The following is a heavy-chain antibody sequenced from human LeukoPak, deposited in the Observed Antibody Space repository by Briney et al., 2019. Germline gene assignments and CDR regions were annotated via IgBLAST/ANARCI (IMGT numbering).Heavy chain of an antibody. D-gene: IGHD5-12*01. J-gene: IGHJ4*02. Sequence: SETLSPTCAVYGGSFSGYYWSWMRQPPGKGLEWIGEINHSRSTNYNPSLKSRVTISVDASKNQISLKVSSVTAADTAVYYCARGGGYGGYYLHNWGQGTLVTVSS. CDR1: GGSFSGYY. V-gene: IGHV4-34*01. CDR3: ARGGGYGGYYLHN. CDR2: INHSRST.